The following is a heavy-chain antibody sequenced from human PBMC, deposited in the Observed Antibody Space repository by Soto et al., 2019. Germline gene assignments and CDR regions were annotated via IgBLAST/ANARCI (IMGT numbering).Heavy chain of an antibody. Sequence: ASVKVSCKASGYTFTSYGISWVRQAPGQGLEWMGWISAYNGNTNYAQKLQGRVTMTTDTSTSTAYMELRSLRSDDTAVYYCARDLGFCSGGSCYGPIDYYYGMDFRGQGTSVTVSS. D-gene: IGHD2-15*01. J-gene: IGHJ6*02. CDR1: GYTFTSYG. V-gene: IGHV1-18*01. CDR2: ISAYNGNT. CDR3: ARDLGFCSGGSCYGPIDYYYGMDF.